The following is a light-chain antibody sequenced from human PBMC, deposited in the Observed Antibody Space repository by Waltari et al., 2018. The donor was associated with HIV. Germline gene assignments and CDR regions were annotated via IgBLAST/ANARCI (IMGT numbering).Light chain of an antibody. CDR1: SSDLVLYNF. J-gene: IGLJ1*01. V-gene: IGLV2-23*02. Sequence: QSALTQPASVSESLRQSHSIHCSGSSSDLVLYNFFYWYQVSPGRAPKLIIHEVNKRPSGVSDRFSGSKSGKTASLTISGLQTEDEADYYCCSYAGDSNYVFGTGTKVTVL. CDR3: CSYAGDSNYV. CDR2: EVN.